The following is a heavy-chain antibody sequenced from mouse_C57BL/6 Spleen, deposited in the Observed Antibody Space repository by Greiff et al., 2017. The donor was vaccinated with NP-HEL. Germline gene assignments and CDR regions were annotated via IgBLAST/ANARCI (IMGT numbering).Heavy chain of an antibody. V-gene: IGHV1-39*01. Sequence: EVQLQQSGPELVKPGASVEISCKASGYSFTDYNMNWVKQSNGKSLEWIGVINPNYGTTSYNQKFKGKATLTVDQSSSTAYMQLNSLTSEDSAVYYCAIYYGSSLYYAMDYWGQGTSVTVSS. CDR3: AIYYGSSLYYAMDY. CDR1: GYSFTDYN. J-gene: IGHJ4*01. CDR2: INPNYGTT. D-gene: IGHD1-1*01.